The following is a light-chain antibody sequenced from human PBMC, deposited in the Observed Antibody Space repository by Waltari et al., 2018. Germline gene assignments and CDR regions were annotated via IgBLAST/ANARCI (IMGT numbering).Light chain of an antibody. CDR1: TSNIGNNF. Sequence: QSMLTQPPSVSAAPGEKVTISCSGTTSNIGNNFVSWYQQLPGTAPKPFIQDNNKRPSGIPHRFSDSKSGTSATLTITGLQTEDEADYYCGTWDSTLSDVVFGGGTKLTVL. CDR2: DNN. V-gene: IGLV1-51*01. CDR3: GTWDSTLSDVV. J-gene: IGLJ2*01.